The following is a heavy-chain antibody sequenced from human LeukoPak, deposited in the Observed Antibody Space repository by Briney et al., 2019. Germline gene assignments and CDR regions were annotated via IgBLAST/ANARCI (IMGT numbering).Heavy chain of an antibody. J-gene: IGHJ4*02. CDR1: GFAFSSYG. D-gene: IGHD3-22*01. CDR3: AAPHYDSSGYYLDY. Sequence: GRSLRLSCAASGFAFSSYGMHWVRQAPGKGLEWVAVISYDGSNKYYADSVKGRFTISRDNSKSTLYLQMNSLRAEDTAVYYCAAPHYDSSGYYLDYWGQGTLVTVSS. CDR2: ISYDGSNK. V-gene: IGHV3-30*03.